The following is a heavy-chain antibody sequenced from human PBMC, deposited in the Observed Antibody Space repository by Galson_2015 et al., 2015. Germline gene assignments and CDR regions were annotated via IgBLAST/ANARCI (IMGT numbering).Heavy chain of an antibody. CDR3: ASNIVALGTGFDY. V-gene: IGHV1-8*01. CDR2: MNPNTGNT. J-gene: IGHJ4*02. D-gene: IGHD2/OR15-2a*01. CDR1: GYTFTSSD. Sequence: SVKVSCKASGYTFTSSDINWVRQATGPGLEWMGWMNPNTGNTGYAQNFQGRVTMTRNTSISTAYMELSSLRSDDTAVYYCASNIVALGTGFDYWGQGALVTVSS.